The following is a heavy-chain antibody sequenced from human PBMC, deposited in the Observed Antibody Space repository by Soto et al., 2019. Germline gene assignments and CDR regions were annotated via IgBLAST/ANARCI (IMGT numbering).Heavy chain of an antibody. CDR2: MNPNSGNT. D-gene: IGHD6-13*01. CDR1: GYPFTSYD. Sequence: SVKVSCKASGYPFTSYDINWVRQATGQGLEWMGWMNPNSGNTGYAQKFQGRVTMTRNTSISTAYMELSSLRSEDTAVYYCAREENIAAANYYYYGMDVWGQGTTVTVSS. V-gene: IGHV1-8*01. J-gene: IGHJ6*02. CDR3: AREENIAAANYYYYGMDV.